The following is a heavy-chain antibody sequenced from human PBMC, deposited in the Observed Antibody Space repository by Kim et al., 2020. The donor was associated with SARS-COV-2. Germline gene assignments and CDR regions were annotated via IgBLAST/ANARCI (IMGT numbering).Heavy chain of an antibody. Sequence: SVKVSCKASGGTFSTYLVSWLRQAPGQGPEWLGRILPVLGTTDYAQKFQDRVTINADKSTGTAYMELRSLRFEDTAGYYCARDMGVAAAGYFHYWGQGT. CDR1: GGTFSTYL. CDR2: ILPVLGTT. V-gene: IGHV1-69*08. CDR3: ARDMGVAAAGYFHY. J-gene: IGHJ4*02. D-gene: IGHD6-13*01.